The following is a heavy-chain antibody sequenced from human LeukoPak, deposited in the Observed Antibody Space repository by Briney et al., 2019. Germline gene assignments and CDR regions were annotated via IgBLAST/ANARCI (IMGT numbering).Heavy chain of an antibody. J-gene: IGHJ4*02. Sequence: GGSLRLSCAASGFTVSSNYMNWVRQAPGKGLEWVSYISSSGSTMYYADSVKGRFTISRDDAKNLLYLDMNSLRAEDTAVYYCARGHTAVTRHFDFWGQGTLVTVSS. CDR1: GFTVSSNY. D-gene: IGHD4-17*01. CDR2: ISSSGSTM. CDR3: ARGHTAVTRHFDF. V-gene: IGHV3-48*04.